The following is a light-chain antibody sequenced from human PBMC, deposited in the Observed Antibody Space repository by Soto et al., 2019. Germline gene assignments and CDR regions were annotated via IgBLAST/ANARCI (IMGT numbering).Light chain of an antibody. CDR3: QPYNNWPLT. V-gene: IGKV1-5*03. CDR2: KAS. J-gene: IGKJ4*01. Sequence: IPMTPSPSTLSASLRYRFTISSAASQTISSWLAWFQQRPGRAPKFLIYKASSLKNGVPLRFSGSGSGTQFTLTISSLQSEDFAVYYCQPYNNWPLTFGGGTKVDIK. CDR1: QTISSW.